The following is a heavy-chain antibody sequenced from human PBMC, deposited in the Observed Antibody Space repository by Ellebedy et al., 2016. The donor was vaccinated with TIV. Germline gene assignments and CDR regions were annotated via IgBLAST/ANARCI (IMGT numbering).Heavy chain of an antibody. J-gene: IGHJ5*02. CDR2: INPSGGST. Sequence: ASVKVSCXASGYTFTSYYMHWVRQAPGQGLEWMGIINPSGGSTSYAQKFQGRVTMTRDTSTSTVYMELSSLRSEDTAVYYCARATGCSGGSCYSTFIDPWGQGTLVTVSS. CDR1: GYTFTSYY. D-gene: IGHD2-15*01. CDR3: ARATGCSGGSCYSTFIDP. V-gene: IGHV1-46*01.